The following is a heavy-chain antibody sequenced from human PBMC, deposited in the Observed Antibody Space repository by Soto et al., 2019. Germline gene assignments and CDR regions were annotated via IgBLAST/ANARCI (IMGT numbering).Heavy chain of an antibody. CDR1: GYSISSGYY. CDR2: IYHSGST. V-gene: IGHV4-38-2*01. CDR3: ARVHPWSGYCSSTSCSTGHFDY. D-gene: IGHD2-2*01. J-gene: IGHJ4*02. Sequence: SETLSLTXAVSGYSISSGYYWGWIRQPPGKGLEWIGSIYHSGSTYYNPSLKSRVTISVDTSKNQFSLKLSSVTAADTAVYYCARVHPWSGYCSSTSCSTGHFDYWGQGTLVTVSS.